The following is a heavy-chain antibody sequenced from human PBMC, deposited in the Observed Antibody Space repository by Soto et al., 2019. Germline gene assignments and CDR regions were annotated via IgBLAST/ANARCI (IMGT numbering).Heavy chain of an antibody. D-gene: IGHD3-9*01. CDR3: VKAGRYYDILTGYYMSTPLSTYDY. Sequence: GGSLRLSCSASGFTFSSYAMHWVRQAPGKGLEYVSAISSNGGSTYYADSVKGRFTISRDNSKNTLYLQMSSLRAEDTAVYYCVKAGRYYDILTGYYMSTPLSTYDYWGQGTLVTVSS. V-gene: IGHV3-64D*08. CDR1: GFTFSSYA. CDR2: ISSNGGST. J-gene: IGHJ4*02.